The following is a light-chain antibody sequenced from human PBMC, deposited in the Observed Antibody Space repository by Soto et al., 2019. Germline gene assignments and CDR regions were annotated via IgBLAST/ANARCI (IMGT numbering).Light chain of an antibody. J-gene: IGKJ3*01. CDR3: QQLNSYPHT. CDR1: QGISSY. Sequence: IQLTQSPSSLSASVGDRVTITCRASQGISSYLAWYQQKPGKAPKLLIYAASTLQSGVPSRFSGSGSGTDVTLTISSLQPEDFATYYCQQLNSYPHTFGPGTKVDIK. V-gene: IGKV1-9*01. CDR2: AAS.